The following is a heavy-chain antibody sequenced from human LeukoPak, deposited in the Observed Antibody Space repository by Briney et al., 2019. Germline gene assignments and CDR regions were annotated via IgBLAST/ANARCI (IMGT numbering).Heavy chain of an antibody. D-gene: IGHD3-10*01. Sequence: GGSLRLSCAASGFTLTSYWMSWVRQAPGKGLEWVANIKQDGTEVYYVESVKGRFTLSRDNAKNSLFLQMNSLRAEDTAVYYCARLHGEYTAFDYWGQGTRVTVSS. CDR2: IKQDGTEV. V-gene: IGHV3-7*01. CDR1: GFTLTSYW. CDR3: ARLHGEYTAFDY. J-gene: IGHJ4*02.